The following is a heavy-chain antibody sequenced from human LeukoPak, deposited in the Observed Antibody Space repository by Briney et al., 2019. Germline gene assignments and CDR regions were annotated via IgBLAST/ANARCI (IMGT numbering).Heavy chain of an antibody. Sequence: GASVTVSYKASGYTFTSYGISWGRQAPGQGLEWMGWISAYNGNTNYAQKLQGRVTMTTDSSTSTAYMELRSLRSDDTAVYYCASGAEYYDFWSGYFDYWGQGTL. CDR3: ASGAEYYDFWSGYFDY. D-gene: IGHD3-3*01. J-gene: IGHJ4*02. CDR1: GYTFTSYG. CDR2: ISAYNGNT. V-gene: IGHV1-18*01.